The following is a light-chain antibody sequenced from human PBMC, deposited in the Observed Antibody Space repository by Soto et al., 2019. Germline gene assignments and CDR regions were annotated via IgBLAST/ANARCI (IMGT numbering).Light chain of an antibody. V-gene: IGKV3-20*01. CDR1: QSVSNNY. J-gene: IGKJ1*01. CDR2: GAS. CDR3: QYYGSPSWT. Sequence: EIVLTQSPGTLSLSPGERATLSCRASQSVSNNYLAWYQHKPGQAPRVLIFGASSRAAGIPDRFSGSGSGTDFTLTISRLEPEDFAVYYCQYYGSPSWTFGQGTKVDIK.